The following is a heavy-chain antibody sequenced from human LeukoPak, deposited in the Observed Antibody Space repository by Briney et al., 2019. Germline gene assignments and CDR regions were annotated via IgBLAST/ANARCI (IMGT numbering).Heavy chain of an antibody. D-gene: IGHD6-13*01. Sequence: GGSLRLSCAASGFTFSSSAMHWVRQAPGRGLEWVAIISYDGSDKYYADSVKGRFTISRDNSKKTLHLQMNSLRTEDTGVYYCARDCEEEQVVYPDYWGQGTLVSVSS. CDR3: ARDCEEEQVVYPDY. CDR2: ISYDGSDK. J-gene: IGHJ4*02. CDR1: GFTFSSSA. V-gene: IGHV3-30*04.